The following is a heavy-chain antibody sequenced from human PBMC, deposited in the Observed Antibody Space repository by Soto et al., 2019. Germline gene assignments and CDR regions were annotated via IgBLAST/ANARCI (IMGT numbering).Heavy chain of an antibody. D-gene: IGHD3-10*01. V-gene: IGHV1-8*02. J-gene: IGHJ3*02. CDR3: AKGRTFRGSHAFDI. Sequence: ASVKVSSKASGYTFTIYDINWVRKATGQGLEWMGWMNPNSGNTGYAQKFQGRVTMTRNTSISTAYMELSSLRSEDTAVYYCAKGRTFRGSHAFDIWGQGTMVTVSS. CDR2: MNPNSGNT. CDR1: GYTFTIYD.